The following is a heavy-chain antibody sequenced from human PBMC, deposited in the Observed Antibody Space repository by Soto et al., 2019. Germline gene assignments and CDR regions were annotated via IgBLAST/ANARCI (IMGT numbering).Heavy chain of an antibody. CDR3: VRDGPKTLRDWFDP. CDR1: GACVCGFE. V-gene: IGHV4-4*07. J-gene: IGHJ5*02. Sequence: PSCTLSLTCTVSGACVCGFECSWIRSPAGKGLERIGRIYATGTTDYNPSLKSRVMMSVDTSKKQFPLKLRSVTAADTAVYYCVRDGPKTLRDWFDPPGQRISVTVYS. CDR2: IYATGTT.